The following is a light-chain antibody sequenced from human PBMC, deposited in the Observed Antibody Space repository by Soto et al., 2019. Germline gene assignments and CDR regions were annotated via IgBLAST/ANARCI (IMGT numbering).Light chain of an antibody. Sequence: QSALTQPASVSGSPGQSITISCTGTSSDVGGYNYVSWYQQHPGKAPKLMIYDVSNRPSGVSNRFSGSKSGNTASLTISGLQAEDEAYYYCSSYTSSSTPPYVLGTGTKLTVL. CDR2: DVS. CDR3: SSYTSSSTPPYV. V-gene: IGLV2-14*01. CDR1: SSDVGGYNY. J-gene: IGLJ1*01.